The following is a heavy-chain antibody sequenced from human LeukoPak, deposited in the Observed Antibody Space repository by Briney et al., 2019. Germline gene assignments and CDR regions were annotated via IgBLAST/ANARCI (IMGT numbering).Heavy chain of an antibody. CDR1: GGSFSGYY. CDR3: ARGRGPPAYDFWSGKLGVWFDP. CDR2: INHSGST. V-gene: IGHV4-34*01. J-gene: IGHJ5*02. D-gene: IGHD3-3*01. Sequence: KSSETLSLTCAVYGGSFSGYYWSWIRQPPGKGLEWIGEINHSGSTNYNPSLKGRVTISVDTSKNQFSLKLSSVAAADTAVYYCARGRGPPAYDFWSGKLGVWFDPWGQGTLVTVSS.